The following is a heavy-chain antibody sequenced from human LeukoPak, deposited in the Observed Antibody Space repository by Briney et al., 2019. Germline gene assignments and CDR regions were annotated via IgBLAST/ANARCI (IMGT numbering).Heavy chain of an antibody. CDR3: AKLNEQWLVIDY. Sequence: GRSLRLSCAASGFTFSNYGMHWVRQAPGKGLEWVAVIWWDGSYKYYADSVKGRLTIPRDNSKNTLYLQMNSLRAEDTAVYYCAKLNEQWLVIDYWGQGTLVTVSS. CDR1: GFTFSNYG. V-gene: IGHV3-33*06. CDR2: IWWDGSYK. D-gene: IGHD6-19*01. J-gene: IGHJ4*02.